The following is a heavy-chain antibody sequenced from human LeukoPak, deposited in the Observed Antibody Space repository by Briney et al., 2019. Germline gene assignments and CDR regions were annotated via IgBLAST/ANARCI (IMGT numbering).Heavy chain of an antibody. J-gene: IGHJ5*02. D-gene: IGHD6-13*01. Sequence: GGSLRLSCAASGFTFSSYWISWVRQAPGKGLEWVANIKQDGSEKYYVDSVKGRFTISRDNAKNSLYLQMNSLRAEDTAVYYCARDTGYSSSWFDPWGQGTLVTVSS. V-gene: IGHV3-7*01. CDR2: IKQDGSEK. CDR1: GFTFSSYW. CDR3: ARDTGYSSSWFDP.